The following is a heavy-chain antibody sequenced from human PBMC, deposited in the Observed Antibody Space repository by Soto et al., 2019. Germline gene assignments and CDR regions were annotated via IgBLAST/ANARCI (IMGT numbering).Heavy chain of an antibody. CDR3: ARESEDLTSNFDY. Sequence: PSETLSLTCAGSGGSISSSNWWSWVRQPPGKGLEWIGEIYHSGSTNYNPSLKSRVTISVDKSKNQFPLKLSSVTAADTAVYYCARESEDLTSNFDYWGQGTLVTVSS. V-gene: IGHV4-4*02. CDR1: GGSISSSNW. CDR2: IYHSGST. J-gene: IGHJ4*02.